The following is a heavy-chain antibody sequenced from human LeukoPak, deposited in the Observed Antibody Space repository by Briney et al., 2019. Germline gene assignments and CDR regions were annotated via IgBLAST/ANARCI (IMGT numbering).Heavy chain of an antibody. Sequence: ASVKVSCKASGGTFSSYGISWVRQAPGQGLEWMGWISAYNGNTNYAQKLQGRVTMTTDTSTSTAYMELRSLRSDDTAVYYCARVVYGSSWFGSWFDPWGQGTLVTVSS. CDR3: ARVVYGSSWFGSWFDP. V-gene: IGHV1-18*01. CDR2: ISAYNGNT. CDR1: GGTFSSYG. D-gene: IGHD6-13*01. J-gene: IGHJ5*02.